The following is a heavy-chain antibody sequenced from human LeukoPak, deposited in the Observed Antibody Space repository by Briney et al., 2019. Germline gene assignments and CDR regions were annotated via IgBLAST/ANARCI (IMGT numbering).Heavy chain of an antibody. CDR1: GGSVNSGRYY. CDR2: IYTSGST. D-gene: IGHD3-10*01. V-gene: IGHV4-61*02. CDR3: ARVSRPFRGVD. Sequence: ASQTLSLTCTVSGGSVNSGRYYWSWIRQPAGKGLEWIGRIYTSGSTNHNPSLKSRVTISVDTSKNQFSLKLSSVTAADTAVYYCARVSRPFRGVDWGQGTLVTVSS. J-gene: IGHJ4*02.